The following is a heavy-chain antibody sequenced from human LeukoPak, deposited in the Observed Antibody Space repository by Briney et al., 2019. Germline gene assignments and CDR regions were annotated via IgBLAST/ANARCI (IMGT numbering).Heavy chain of an antibody. CDR1: GFTFSSYW. CDR3: AKDLEGVRSGELLSY. CDR2: INTDASST. Sequence: GGSLRLSCAASGFTFSSYWMHWVRQAPEKGLVWVSRINTDASSTTYADSVKGRFTISRDNSKNTLYLQMNSLRAEDTAVYYCAKDLEGVRSGELLSYWGQGTLVTVSS. V-gene: IGHV3-74*01. D-gene: IGHD1-26*01. J-gene: IGHJ4*02.